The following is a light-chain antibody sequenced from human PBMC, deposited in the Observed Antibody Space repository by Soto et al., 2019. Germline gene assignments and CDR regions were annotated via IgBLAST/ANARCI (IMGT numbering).Light chain of an antibody. CDR2: RAS. CDR1: QNIYSN. CDR3: LQYHNLWA. J-gene: IGKJ1*01. V-gene: IGKV3-15*01. Sequence: EMNMTQSPATLSVPTGQRTTLSFRASQNIYSNVAWYQQRPGQAPRLLLYRASTRATGIPARFSGSGSGTEFTLTISSLQSEDFTVYSCLQYHNLWAFGQGTKVDIK.